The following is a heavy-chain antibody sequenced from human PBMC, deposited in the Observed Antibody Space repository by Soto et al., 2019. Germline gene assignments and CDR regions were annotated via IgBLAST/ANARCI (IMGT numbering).Heavy chain of an antibody. CDR2: IYYSGST. V-gene: IGHV4-39*01. Sequence: NPSETLSLTCTVSGGSISSSSYYWGWIRQPPGKGLEWIGSIYYSGSTYYNPSLKSRVTISVDTSKNQFSLKLSSVTAADTAVYYCARRRTTTYYFDYWGQGTLVTVSS. CDR1: GGSISSSSYY. CDR3: ARRRTTTYYFDY. J-gene: IGHJ4*02. D-gene: IGHD4-4*01.